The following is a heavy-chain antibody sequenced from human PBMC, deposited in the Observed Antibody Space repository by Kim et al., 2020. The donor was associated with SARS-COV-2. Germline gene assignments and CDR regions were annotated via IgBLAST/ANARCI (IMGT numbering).Heavy chain of an antibody. D-gene: IGHD2-21*01. V-gene: IGHV3-33*01. CDR3: VRDLTYDYSY. J-gene: IGHJ4*02. Sequence: YANTVKGRFPVSRDNSKGMLYLQMNALRAEDTAVYYCVRDLTYDYSYWGQGTLVTVSS.